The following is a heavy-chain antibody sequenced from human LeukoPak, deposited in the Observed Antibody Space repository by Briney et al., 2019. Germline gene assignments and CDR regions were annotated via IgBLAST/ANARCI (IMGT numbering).Heavy chain of an antibody. D-gene: IGHD5-12*01. J-gene: IGHJ4*02. CDR3: ARSYSGYDPSGFDY. CDR2: IYYSGST. Sequence: SETLSLTCTVSGGSISSYYWSWIRQPPGKGLEWIGYIYYSGSTYYNPSLKSRVTISVDTSKNQFSLKLSSVTAADTAVYYCARSYSGYDPSGFDYWGQGTLVTVSS. V-gene: IGHV4-59*08. CDR1: GGSISSYY.